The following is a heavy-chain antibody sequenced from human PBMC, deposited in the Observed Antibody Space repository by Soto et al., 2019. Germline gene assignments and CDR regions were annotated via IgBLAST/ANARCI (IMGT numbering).Heavy chain of an antibody. J-gene: IGHJ6*02. Sequence: SLRLSCAASGFTFSSYWMSWVRQAPGKGLEWVANIKQDGSEKYYVDSVKGRFTISRDNAKNSLYLQMNSLRAEDTAVYYCARDSFYYYYGMDVWGQGTTVTVSS. V-gene: IGHV3-7*01. CDR2: IKQDGSEK. CDR1: GFTFSSYW. CDR3: ARDSFYYYYGMDV.